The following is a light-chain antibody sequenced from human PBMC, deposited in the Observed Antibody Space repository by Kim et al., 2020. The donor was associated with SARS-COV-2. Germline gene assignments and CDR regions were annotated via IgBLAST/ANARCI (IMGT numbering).Light chain of an antibody. V-gene: IGKV3-20*01. Sequence: SPGERATLSCRASQSVSSTFLAWYQQKPGQDPRLLIYGASTRATGIPDRFSGSGSGTDFTLTISRLEPEDFAVYFCQQYGSSPTTFGQGTKVDIK. J-gene: IGKJ1*01. CDR1: QSVSSTF. CDR3: QQYGSSPTT. CDR2: GAS.